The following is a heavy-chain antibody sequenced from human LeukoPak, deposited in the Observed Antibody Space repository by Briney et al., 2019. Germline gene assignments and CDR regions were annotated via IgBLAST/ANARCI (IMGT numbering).Heavy chain of an antibody. D-gene: IGHD6-6*01. Sequence: SEPLSLPCTVSGCSISSSSYYWGGMRQPPGRGREWIGSIYYSGSIYYNPSPETRVTISVDTSKNQFSLKLSTVTAADTAVYYRPKTSRAARPDDYWGQGTLVTVSS. CDR1: GCSISSSSYY. CDR2: IYYSGSI. V-gene: IGHV4-39*07. CDR3: PKTSRAARPDDY. J-gene: IGHJ4*02.